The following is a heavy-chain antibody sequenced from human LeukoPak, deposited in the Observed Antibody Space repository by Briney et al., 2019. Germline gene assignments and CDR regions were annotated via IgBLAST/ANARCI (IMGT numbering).Heavy chain of an antibody. CDR2: IYSGGST. J-gene: IGHJ4*02. CDR3: ARVTERWLQEIDY. D-gene: IGHD5-24*01. V-gene: IGHV3-66*01. CDR1: GFTVSSNY. Sequence: PGGSLRLSCAASGFTVSSNYMSWVRQAPGKGLEWVSVIYSGGSTYYADSVKGRFTISRDNSKNTLYLQMNSLRAEDTAVYYCARVTERWLQEIDYWGQGTLVTVSS.